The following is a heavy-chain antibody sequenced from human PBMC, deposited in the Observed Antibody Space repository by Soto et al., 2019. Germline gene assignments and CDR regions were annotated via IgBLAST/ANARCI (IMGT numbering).Heavy chain of an antibody. CDR1: GYTFTNNY. V-gene: IGHV1-46*01. Sequence: QVQLVQSGAEVKKPGASVKVSCKASGYTFTNNYMHWVRQAPGQGLEWMGIINPSVGSATYAQKFQGRXXMXRXXSTSTVYMELSSLTSEDTAVYYCAKGLSSSGYYSPWGQGTLVTVSS. J-gene: IGHJ4*02. D-gene: IGHD3-22*01. CDR2: INPSVGSA. CDR3: AKGLSSSGYYSP.